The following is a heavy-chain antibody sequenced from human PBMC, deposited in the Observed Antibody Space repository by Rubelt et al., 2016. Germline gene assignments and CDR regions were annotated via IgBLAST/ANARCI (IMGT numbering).Heavy chain of an antibody. J-gene: IGHJ2*01. Sequence: PGRSLRLSCAASGFTFSNYAMHWVRQAPGKGLEWVAVISSDGTNKYSADSVKGRFTISRDNSKNTLYLRMDSLRAEDTAVYHCARADYGDYAGYWYFDLWGRGTLVTVSS. CDR1: GFTFSNYA. D-gene: IGHD4-17*01. CDR3: ARADYGDYAGYWYFDL. CDR2: ISSDGTNK. V-gene: IGHV3-30*04.